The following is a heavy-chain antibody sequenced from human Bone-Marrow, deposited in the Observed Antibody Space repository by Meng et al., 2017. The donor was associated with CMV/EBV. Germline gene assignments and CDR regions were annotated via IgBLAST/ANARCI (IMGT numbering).Heavy chain of an antibody. CDR2: ISSSGSTI. Sequence: GESLKISCAASGFTFSSYEMNWVRQAPGKGLEWVSYISSSGSTIYYADSVKGRFTISRDNAKNSLYLQMNSLRAEDTAVYYCAKGVGGYYYYYGMDVWGQGTTVTVSS. CDR1: GFTFSSYE. CDR3: AKGVGGYYYYYGMDV. J-gene: IGHJ6*02. V-gene: IGHV3-48*03.